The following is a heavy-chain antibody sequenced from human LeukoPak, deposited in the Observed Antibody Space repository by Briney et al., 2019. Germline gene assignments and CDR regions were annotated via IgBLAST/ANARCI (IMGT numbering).Heavy chain of an antibody. CDR2: IYYSGST. V-gene: IGHV4-59*12. CDR1: GDSISSYY. D-gene: IGHD6-13*01. Sequence: SETLSLTCSVSGDSISSYYWSWIRQPPGKGLEWIGYIYYSGSTNYNPSLKSRVTISVDTSKNQFSLKLSSVTAADTAVYYCARGYSSSSYNWFDPWGQGTLVTVSS. CDR3: ARGYSSSSYNWFDP. J-gene: IGHJ5*02.